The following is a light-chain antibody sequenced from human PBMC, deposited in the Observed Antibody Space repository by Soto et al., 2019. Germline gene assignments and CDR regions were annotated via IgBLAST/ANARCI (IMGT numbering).Light chain of an antibody. CDR3: QQYGTSPFT. CDR1: ERISSNF. CDR2: GAS. Sequence: VLTQSPGTLSLSPGERATLSCRASERISSNFLAWYQQRPGQAPRLLIYGASTRASGIPDRFSGSGSGTDFALTISRLEPEDVALYCCQQYGTSPFTFGPGTTVEIK. J-gene: IGKJ3*01. V-gene: IGKV3-20*01.